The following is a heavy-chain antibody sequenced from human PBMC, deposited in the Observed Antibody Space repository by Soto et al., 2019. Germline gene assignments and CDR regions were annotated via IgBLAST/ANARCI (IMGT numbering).Heavy chain of an antibody. CDR3: ARDGVEIEARAYYYGMDV. CDR1: GFTFSSYG. CDR2: IWYDGSNK. Sequence: GGSLRLSCAASGFTFSSYGIHWVRHAPGKGLEWVAVIWYDGSNKYYAVSVKGRFTISRDNSKTALYLRMNSMRAEDKAVYYCARDGVEIEARAYYYGMDVWGQGTTVTVSS. V-gene: IGHV3-33*01. D-gene: IGHD6-6*01. J-gene: IGHJ6*02.